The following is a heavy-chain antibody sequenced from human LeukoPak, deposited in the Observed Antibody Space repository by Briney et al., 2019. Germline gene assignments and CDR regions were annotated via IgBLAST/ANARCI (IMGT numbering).Heavy chain of an antibody. CDR1: EYTFTSCD. J-gene: IGHJ5*02. D-gene: IGHD4-23*01. CDR2: MNPNSGNT. CDR3: ARSNYGGKRWFDP. Sequence: ASVKVCCKASEYTFTSCDINWVRQASGQGLVWMGWMNPNSGNTGYAQKFQGRVTMTRDTSISTAYMELSSLRSEDTVVYYCARSNYGGKRWFDPWGQGTLVIVSS. V-gene: IGHV1-8*01.